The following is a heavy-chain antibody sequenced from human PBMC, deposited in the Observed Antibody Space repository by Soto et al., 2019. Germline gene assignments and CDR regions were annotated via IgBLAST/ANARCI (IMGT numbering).Heavy chain of an antibody. CDR2: ISASGGST. CDR1: GFTFSSSA. Sequence: PGGSLRLSCAASGFTFSSSATSWVRQAPGKGLEWVSSISASGGSTYYADSVKGRFTISRDNSKNTLYLQMSSLRAEDTAVYYCAKGLAVVGTLNPYYYYGMDVWGQGTTVTVSS. J-gene: IGHJ6*02. CDR3: AKGLAVVGTLNPYYYYGMDV. D-gene: IGHD6-19*01. V-gene: IGHV3-23*01.